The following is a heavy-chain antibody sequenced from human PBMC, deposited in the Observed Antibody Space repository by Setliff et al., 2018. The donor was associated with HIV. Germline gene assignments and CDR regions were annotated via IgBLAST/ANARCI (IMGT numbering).Heavy chain of an antibody. D-gene: IGHD3-3*01. CDR2: INHSGST. V-gene: IGHV4-34*01. J-gene: IGHJ6*03. Sequence: SETLSLTCAVYGGSFSGYYWSWIRQSPGKGLEWIGEINHSGSTKYNPSLKSRVTISVDTSKNQFSLKLSSVTAADTAVYYCARGTAYYNFWSGYSQDYYYYMDVWGKGTTDTVSS. CDR1: GGSFSGYY. CDR3: ARGTAYYNFWSGYSQDYYYYMDV.